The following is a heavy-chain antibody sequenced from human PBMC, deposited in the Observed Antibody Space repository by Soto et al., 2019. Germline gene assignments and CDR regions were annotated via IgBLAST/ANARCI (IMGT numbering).Heavy chain of an antibody. V-gene: IGHV1-46*01. D-gene: IGHD6-19*01. Sequence: QVDLVQSGAEVKKPGASVTISCKASGSAITRYYIHWVRQAPGRGLEWMGIINPGGESASYAQKFRDRVTIDKDKSTGTVYMDLRSLRTEDTAVYYCARDTSGWALTGLDVWGQGTTVNVSS. CDR2: INPGGESA. CDR3: ARDTSGWALTGLDV. CDR1: GSAITRYY. J-gene: IGHJ6*02.